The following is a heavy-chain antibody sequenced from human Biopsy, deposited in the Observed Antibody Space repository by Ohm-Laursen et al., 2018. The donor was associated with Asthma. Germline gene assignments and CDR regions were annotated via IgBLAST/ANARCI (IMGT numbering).Heavy chain of an antibody. J-gene: IGHJ5*02. CDR2: INHSGST. CDR1: GGSFSGYY. V-gene: IGHV4-34*01. CDR3: ARAGQCSSTSCYNPGWFDP. D-gene: IGHD2-2*01. Sequence: GTLSLTCAVYGGSFSGYYWSWIRQPPGKGLEWIGEINHSGSTNYNPSLKSRVTISVDTSKNQFSLKLSSVTAADTAVYYCARAGQCSSTSCYNPGWFDPRGQGTLVTVSS.